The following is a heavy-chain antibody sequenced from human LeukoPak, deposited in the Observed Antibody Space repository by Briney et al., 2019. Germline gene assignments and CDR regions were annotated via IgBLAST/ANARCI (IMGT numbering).Heavy chain of an antibody. CDR3: ARAPVAGTPTTFDY. J-gene: IGHJ4*02. CDR1: GFTFSTYS. V-gene: IGHV3-74*01. CDR2: INNDGSST. Sequence: GGSLRPSCAASGFTFSTYSMNWVRQAPGKGLVWVSHINNDGSSTSYADSVKGRFTISRDNAKNSLYLQMNSLRAEDTALYYCARAPVAGTPTTFDYWGQGTLVTVSS. D-gene: IGHD6-19*01.